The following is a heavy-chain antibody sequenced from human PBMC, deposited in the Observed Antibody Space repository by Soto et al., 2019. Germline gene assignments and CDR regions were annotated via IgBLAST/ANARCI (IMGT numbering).Heavy chain of an antibody. V-gene: IGHV4-61*01. J-gene: IGHJ6*02. CDR2: IYYSGST. Sequence: KTXGTLSLTSTVSGGSFSSGSYYWSWIRQPPGKGLEWIGYIYYSGSTNYNPSLKSRVTISVDTSKNQFSLKLSSVTAADTAVYYCARGRTDSNYYYYGMDVWGQGTTVTVSS. D-gene: IGHD4-4*01. CDR3: ARGRTDSNYYYYGMDV. CDR1: GGSFSSGSYY.